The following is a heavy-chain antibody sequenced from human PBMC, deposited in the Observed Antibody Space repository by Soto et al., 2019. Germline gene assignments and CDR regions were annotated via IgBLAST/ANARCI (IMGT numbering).Heavy chain of an antibody. V-gene: IGHV5-51*01. CDR1: GYNFSRNW. D-gene: IGHD5-18*01. CDR3: ARPFGDTAMVIDH. J-gene: IGHJ4*02. Sequence: GETLKISCKGSGYNFSRNWIGWVRQMPGKGLEWMGIIYPGDSDTRYSPSFQGQVTISADKSINTAYLQWSSLKASDSAIYYCARPFGDTAMVIDHWGQGTQVTVSS. CDR2: IYPGDSDT.